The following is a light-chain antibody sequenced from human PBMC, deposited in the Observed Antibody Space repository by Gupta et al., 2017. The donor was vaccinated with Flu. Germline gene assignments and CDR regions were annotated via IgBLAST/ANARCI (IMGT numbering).Light chain of an antibody. Sequence: SPGNTATITCSGDKLGDKYACWYQQKPGQSPVLVIYKDSKRPSGIPERFSGSNSGNTATLTISGTQAMDEADYYCQAWDSISVVFGGGTKLTVL. J-gene: IGLJ2*01. CDR1: KLGDKY. CDR2: KDS. CDR3: QAWDSISVV. V-gene: IGLV3-1*01.